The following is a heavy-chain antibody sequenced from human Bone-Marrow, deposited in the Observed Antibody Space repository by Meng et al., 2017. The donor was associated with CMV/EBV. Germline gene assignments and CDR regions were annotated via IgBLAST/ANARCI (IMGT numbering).Heavy chain of an antibody. V-gene: IGHV3-21*01. J-gene: IGHJ4*02. CDR1: GFTFSSYS. CDR2: ISSSSSYM. D-gene: IGHD6-6*01. CDR3: ARGYSSSSFDY. Sequence: GESLKISCAASGFTFSSYSMNWVRQAPGKGLEWVSSISSSSSYMYYADSVKGRFTISRDNAKNSLYLQMNSLRAEDTAVYYCARGYSSSSFDYWGQGTLVTVSS.